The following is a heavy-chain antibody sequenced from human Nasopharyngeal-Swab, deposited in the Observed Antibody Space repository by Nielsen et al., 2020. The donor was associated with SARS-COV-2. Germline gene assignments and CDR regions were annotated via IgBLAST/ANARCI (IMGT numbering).Heavy chain of an antibody. D-gene: IGHD3-10*01. J-gene: IGHJ4*02. CDR3: AILYYYGSGSHSQFDY. CDR1: GYTFTSYY. Sequence: ASVKVSCKASGYTFTSYYMHWVRQAPGQGLEWMGIINPSGGSTSYAQKFQGRVTMTRDTSTSTVYMELSSLRSEDTAVYYCAILYYYGSGSHSQFDYWGQGTLVTVSS. V-gene: IGHV1-46*01. CDR2: INPSGGST.